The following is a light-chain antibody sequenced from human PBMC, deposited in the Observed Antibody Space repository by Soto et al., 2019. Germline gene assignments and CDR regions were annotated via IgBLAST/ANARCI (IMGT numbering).Light chain of an antibody. V-gene: IGKV1-5*03. J-gene: IGKJ1*01. CDR2: KAS. Sequence: DIQMTQSPSTLSASVGDRVTITCRASQTIDSWLAWYQQKPGKAPKLLIHKASTLKSGVLSRFSGSGSGTEFTLTISSLQPDDFATYYCQHYNSYSEAFGQGTKVDIK. CDR3: QHYNSYSEA. CDR1: QTIDSW.